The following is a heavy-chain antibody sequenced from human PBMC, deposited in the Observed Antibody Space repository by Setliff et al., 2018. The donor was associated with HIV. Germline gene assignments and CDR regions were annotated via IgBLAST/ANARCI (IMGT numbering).Heavy chain of an antibody. J-gene: IGHJ4*02. CDR2: FDSEDGKR. D-gene: IGHD1-26*01. CDR3: ARDTPDYLGSYYSDY. V-gene: IGHV1-24*01. Sequence: ASVKVSCKVSGYTLKELSIHWVRQAPGEGLEWMGGFDSEDGKRIYAQNFQGRVTMTRNTSVSTAYMELSSLRSEDTAVYYCARDTPDYLGSYYSDYWGQGTLVTAPQ. CDR1: GYTLKELS.